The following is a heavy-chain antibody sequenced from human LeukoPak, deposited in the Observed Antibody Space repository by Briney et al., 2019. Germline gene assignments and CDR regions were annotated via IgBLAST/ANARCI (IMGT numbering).Heavy chain of an antibody. D-gene: IGHD6-19*01. J-gene: IGHJ4*02. CDR1: GITLSNYG. V-gene: IGHV3-23*01. CDR3: AKGRSAWYGPADS. CDR2: ISDSGGST. Sequence: GGSLRLSCAVSGITLSNYGMSWVRQAPGKGLEWVAGISDSGGSTKYADSVKGRFTIARDNRKNTLYLQMNSLRPDDTALYYCAKGRSAWYGPADSWGQGTLVTVSS.